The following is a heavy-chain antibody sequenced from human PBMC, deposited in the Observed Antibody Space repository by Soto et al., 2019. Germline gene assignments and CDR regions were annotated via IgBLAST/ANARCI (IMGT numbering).Heavy chain of an antibody. J-gene: IGHJ4*02. V-gene: IGHV1-2*02. D-gene: IGHD6-19*01. CDR2: INPNSGGT. CDR1: GYTFTGYY. CDR3: ARDHTVSRIAVAATCSY. Sequence: ASVKVSCKASGYTFTGYYMHWVRQAPGQGLEWMGWINPNSGGTNYAQKFQGRVTMTRDTSISTAYMEPSRLRSDDTAVYYCARDHTVSRIAVAATCSYWGQGTLVTVSS.